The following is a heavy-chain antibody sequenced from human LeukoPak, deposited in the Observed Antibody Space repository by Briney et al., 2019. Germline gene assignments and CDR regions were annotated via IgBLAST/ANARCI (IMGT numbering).Heavy chain of an antibody. V-gene: IGHV4-61*02. CDR2: VHTVGSA. CDR3: SRGCTYADFDY. CDR1: GDSISSGSYY. D-gene: IGHD5-18*01. J-gene: IGHJ4*02. Sequence: SETLSLTCTVSGDSISSGSYYWSWIRQPAGKGLEWIGRVHTVGSADYNPSLESRVTMSLDTSKNQVSLRLTSVTAADTALYYCSRGCTYADFDYWGQGTLVTFSS.